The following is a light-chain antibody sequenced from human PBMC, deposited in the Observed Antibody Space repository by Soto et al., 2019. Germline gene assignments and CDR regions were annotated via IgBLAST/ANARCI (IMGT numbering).Light chain of an antibody. CDR2: DAS. V-gene: IGKV1-5*01. J-gene: IGKJ2*01. CDR1: QSISSW. Sequence: DIQMTQSPSTLSASVGDRVTITCRASQSISSWLAWYQQKQGKAPKLLIYDASSLESGVPSRFSGSGSGTEFTLTISSLQPDDFATYYCQKYNSYPYTFGQGTKLEIK. CDR3: QKYNSYPYT.